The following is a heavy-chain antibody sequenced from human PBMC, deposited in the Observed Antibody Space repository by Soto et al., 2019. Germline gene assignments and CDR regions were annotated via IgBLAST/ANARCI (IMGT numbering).Heavy chain of an antibody. Sequence: GWSLRLSCVGSGFTFSTYSINLVRQAPGKGLEWVSSISSRSDIYYADSVKGRFTISRDNAKNSVSLQMNSLRAEDTAVYYCAREYTAWPLDYGLEVWGQGTTVTVSS. CDR1: GFTFSTYS. D-gene: IGHD2-2*02. CDR2: ISSRSDI. J-gene: IGHJ6*02. V-gene: IGHV3-21*01. CDR3: AREYTAWPLDYGLEV.